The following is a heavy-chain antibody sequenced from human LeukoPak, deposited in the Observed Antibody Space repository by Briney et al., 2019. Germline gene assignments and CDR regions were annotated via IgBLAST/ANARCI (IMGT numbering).Heavy chain of an antibody. CDR2: INPNSGGT. V-gene: IGHV1-2*02. CDR3: VRSPTGESAFDI. D-gene: IGHD7-27*01. J-gene: IGHJ3*02. CDR1: GYTFTGYY. Sequence: ASVKVSCKASGYTFTGYYMHWVRQAPGQGLEWMGWINPNSGGTNYAQKFQGRVTMTRDTSISTAYMELSRLRSDDTAVYYCVRSPTGESAFDIWGQGTMVTVSS.